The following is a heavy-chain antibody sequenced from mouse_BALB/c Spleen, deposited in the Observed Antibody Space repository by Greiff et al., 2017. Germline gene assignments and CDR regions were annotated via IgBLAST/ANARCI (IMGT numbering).Heavy chain of an antibody. CDR3: ARDDGYYFDV. D-gene: IGHD2-3*01. CDR1: GFTFSSYA. Sequence: EVKLEESGGGLVKPGGSLKLSCAASGFTFSSYAMSWVRQTPEKRLEWVASISSGGSTYYPDSVKGRFTISRDNARNILYLQMSSLRSEDTAMYYCARDDGYYFDVWGAGTTVTVSS. J-gene: IGHJ1*01. CDR2: ISSGGST. V-gene: IGHV5-6-5*01.